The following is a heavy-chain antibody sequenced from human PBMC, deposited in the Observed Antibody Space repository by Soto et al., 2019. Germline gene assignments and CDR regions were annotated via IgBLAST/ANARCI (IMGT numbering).Heavy chain of an antibody. D-gene: IGHD3-22*01. CDR2: ISAYNGNT. Sequence: ASVKVSCKASGYTFTSYGISWVRQAPGQGLEWMGWISAYNGNTNYAQKLQGRVTMTTDTSTSTAYMELRSLRSDDTAVYYCARDVDGYYDSSGYPYFDYWGQGTLVTVS. CDR3: ARDVDGYYDSSGYPYFDY. V-gene: IGHV1-18*01. J-gene: IGHJ4*02. CDR1: GYTFTSYG.